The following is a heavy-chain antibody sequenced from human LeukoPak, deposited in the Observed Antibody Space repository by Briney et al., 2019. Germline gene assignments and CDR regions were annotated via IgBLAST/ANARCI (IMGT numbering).Heavy chain of an antibody. D-gene: IGHD4-17*01. CDR2: IYHSGST. CDR3: AAVTTSYYMDV. J-gene: IGHJ6*03. Sequence: SETLSLTCTVSGYSISSGYYWGWIRPPPGKGLEWIGSIYHSGSTYYNPSLKSRVTISGDTSKNQFSLKLSSVTAADTAVYYCAAVTTSYYMDVWGKGTTVTVSS. V-gene: IGHV4-38-2*02. CDR1: GYSISSGYY.